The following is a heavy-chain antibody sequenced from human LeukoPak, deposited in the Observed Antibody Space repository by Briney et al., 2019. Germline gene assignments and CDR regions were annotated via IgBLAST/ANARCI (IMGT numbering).Heavy chain of an antibody. J-gene: IGHJ6*03. D-gene: IGHD6-13*01. CDR2: IYYSGST. CDR1: GGSISSSSYY. Sequence: SETLSLTCTVSGGSISSSSYYWGWIRQPPGKGLEWIGNIYYSGSTYYNPSLKSRVTISLDTSKNQFSLKLSSVTAADTAVYYCARERGSSSWYGYYYYYMDVWGKGTTVTVSS. V-gene: IGHV4-39*07. CDR3: ARERGSSSWYGYYYYYMDV.